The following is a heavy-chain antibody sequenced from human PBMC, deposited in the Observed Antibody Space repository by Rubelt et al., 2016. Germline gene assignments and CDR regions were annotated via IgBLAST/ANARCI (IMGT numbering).Heavy chain of an antibody. CDR3: ARSDITIFEVVKN. Sequence: ESGGGLFQPGESLRLSCVASGFPFSSYWVHWVRQVPGKGLEWVSRLRSDGTLVNYADFVKGRFTVSRDNAKNSLYLQMNSLRDEDTAVYYCARSDITIFEVVKNWGQGTLVTVSS. J-gene: IGHJ4*02. CDR2: LRSDGTLV. CDR1: GFPFSSYW. V-gene: IGHV3-74*01. D-gene: IGHD3-3*01.